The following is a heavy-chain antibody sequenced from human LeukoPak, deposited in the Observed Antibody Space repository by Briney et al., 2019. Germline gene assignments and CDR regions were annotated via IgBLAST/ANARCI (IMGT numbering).Heavy chain of an antibody. CDR1: GFTFSSYA. J-gene: IGHJ4*02. CDR3: AKGVDYCSGGSCPADY. V-gene: IGHV3-23*01. CDR2: ISGSGGRT. Sequence: GGSLRLSCAASGFTFSSYAMSWVRQAPGKGLKWVSVISGSGGRTYYADSLKGRFTISRDNSRNTVYLQMNSLRAEDTAVYYCAKGVDYCSGGSCPADYWGPGTLVTVSS. D-gene: IGHD2-15*01.